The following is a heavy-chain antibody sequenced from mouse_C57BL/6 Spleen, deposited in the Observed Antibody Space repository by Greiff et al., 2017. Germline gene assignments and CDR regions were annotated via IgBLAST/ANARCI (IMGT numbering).Heavy chain of an antibody. J-gene: IGHJ1*03. D-gene: IGHD1-1*01. CDR3: ARQDYYGSSRYFDV. Sequence: EVQLQESGGGLVKPGGSLKLSCAASGFTFSDYGMHWVRQAPEKGLEWVAYISSGSSTIYYADTVKGRFTISRDNAKNTLFLQMTRLRSEDTAMYYCARQDYYGSSRYFDVWGKGTTVTVSS. CDR1: GFTFSDYG. V-gene: IGHV5-17*01. CDR2: ISSGSSTI.